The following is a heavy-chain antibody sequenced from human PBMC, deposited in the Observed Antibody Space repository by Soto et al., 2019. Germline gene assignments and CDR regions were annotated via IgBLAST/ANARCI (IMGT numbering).Heavy chain of an antibody. CDR1: GGSISSYY. CDR2: IYYSGST. V-gene: IGHV4-59*08. J-gene: IGHJ4*02. D-gene: IGHD6-19*01. CDR3: ARHAVHRSGFTDY. Sequence: PSETLSLTCTVSGGSISSYYWSWIRQAPGKGLEWIGHIYYSGSTKYNPSLKSRVTISVDTSKNQLSLKLSSVTAADTAVYYCARHAVHRSGFTDYWGQGTLVTVSS.